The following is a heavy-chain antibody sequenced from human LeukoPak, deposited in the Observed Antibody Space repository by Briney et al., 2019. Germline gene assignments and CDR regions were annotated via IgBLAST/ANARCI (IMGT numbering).Heavy chain of an antibody. D-gene: IGHD1-14*01. CDR2: INPNSGGT. V-gene: IGHV1-2*02. CDR3: ARPSVKYPEWFDP. CDR1: GYTFIGYY. Sequence: ASVKVSCKASGYTFIGYYMHWVRQAPGQGLEWMGWINPNSGGTNYAQKFQGRVTMTRDTSISTAYMELSRLRSDDTAVYYCARPSVKYPEWFDPWGQGTLVTVSS. J-gene: IGHJ5*02.